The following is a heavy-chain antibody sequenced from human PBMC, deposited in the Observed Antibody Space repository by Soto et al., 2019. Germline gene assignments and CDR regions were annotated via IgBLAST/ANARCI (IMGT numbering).Heavy chain of an antibody. V-gene: IGHV1-69*13. Sequence: SVKVSCKASGGTFSSYAISWVRQAPGQGLEWMGGIIPIFGTANYAQKFQGRVTITADESTSTAYMELSSLRSEDTAVYYCARKYCSSTSCYLAWFDPWGQGTLVTVFS. J-gene: IGHJ5*02. CDR1: GGTFSSYA. CDR3: ARKYCSSTSCYLAWFDP. D-gene: IGHD2-2*01. CDR2: IIPIFGTA.